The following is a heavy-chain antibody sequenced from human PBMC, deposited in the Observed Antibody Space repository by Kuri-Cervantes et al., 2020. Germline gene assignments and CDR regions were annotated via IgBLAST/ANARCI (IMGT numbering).Heavy chain of an antibody. CDR2: IYYSGST. CDR1: GGSISSYY. Sequence: GSLRLSCTVSGGSISSYYWSWIRQPPGKGLEWIGYIYYSGSTNYNPSLKSRVTISVDTSKNQFSLKLSSVTAADTAVYYCAREEAALFDYWGQGTLVTVSS. V-gene: IGHV4-59*13. CDR3: AREEAALFDY. J-gene: IGHJ4*02.